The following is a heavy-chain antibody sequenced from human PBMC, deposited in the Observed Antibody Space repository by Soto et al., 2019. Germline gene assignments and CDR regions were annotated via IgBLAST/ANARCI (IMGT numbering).Heavy chain of an antibody. CDR3: ARTYYYDSSGHFDP. CDR2: IYYSGST. D-gene: IGHD3-22*01. CDR1: CDSINISY. J-gene: IGHJ5*02. V-gene: IGHV4-59*07. Sequence: SDSLSLTCKVSCDSINISYGAGFLKPPWKGLEWIGYIYYSGSTNYNPSLKSRVTMSVDTSKNQFSLKLSSVTAADTAVYYCARTYYYDSSGHFDPWGQGTLVTVSS.